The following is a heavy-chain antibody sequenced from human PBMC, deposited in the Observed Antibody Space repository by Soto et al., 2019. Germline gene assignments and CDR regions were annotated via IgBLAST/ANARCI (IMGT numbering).Heavy chain of an antibody. J-gene: IGHJ4*02. Sequence: QVQLQESGPGLVKPSETLSLTCTVSGGSVSSGIYYWSWIRQPPGKGLEWIGYIYYSGDTNYNPALQSRVTISVDTSKNRFSLKLSAVTAADTAVYYCARMVGATGGPPTFDYWGQGTLVTVPS. D-gene: IGHD1-26*01. CDR1: GGSVSSGIYY. CDR2: IYYSGDT. CDR3: ARMVGATGGPPTFDY. V-gene: IGHV4-61*01.